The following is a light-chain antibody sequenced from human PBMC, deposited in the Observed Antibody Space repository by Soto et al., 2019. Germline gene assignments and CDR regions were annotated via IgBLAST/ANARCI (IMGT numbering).Light chain of an antibody. J-gene: IGKJ4*01. Sequence: EIVLTQSPVTLSLSPGERATLSCRASQSINNYLAWYQQKPGQPPRLLIYDASNRATAIPVRFSGSGSGTDFTLTIISLEPEDSAVYYCQYRGIWPPGPTFGGGTKVEIK. CDR2: DAS. CDR3: QYRGIWPPGPT. V-gene: IGKV3-11*01. CDR1: QSINNY.